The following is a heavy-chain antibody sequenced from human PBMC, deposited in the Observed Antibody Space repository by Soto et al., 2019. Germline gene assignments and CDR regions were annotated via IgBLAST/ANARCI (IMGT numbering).Heavy chain of an antibody. V-gene: IGHV3-53*01. CDR3: ARDRGIVVLSAAPYYSGMDA. J-gene: IGHJ6*02. CDR2: NYDFCST. D-gene: IGHD2-2*01. CDR1: GFILSSYQ. Sequence: GGSLRLSCAASGFILSSYQMIWVRQPPGKGLENVSLNYDFCSTLYTYYADSVKGQFTISRDNSKNTLYLQMNRLRAEDTAPYYCARDRGIVVLSAAPYYSGMDAWGQGTTVTVS.